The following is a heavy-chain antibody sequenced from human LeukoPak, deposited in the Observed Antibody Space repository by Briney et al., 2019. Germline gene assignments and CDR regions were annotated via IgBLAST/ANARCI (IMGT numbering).Heavy chain of an antibody. CDR1: GGSISSYY. V-gene: IGHV4-59*01. J-gene: IGHJ3*02. CDR2: IYYSGST. D-gene: IGHD3-22*01. CDR3: ARGGRGGYYDDAFDI. Sequence: PSETLSLTCTVSGGSISSYYWSWIRQPPGKGLEWIGYIYYSGSTNYNPSLKSRVTISVDTSKNQFSLKLSSVTAADTAVYYCARGGRGGYYDDAFDIWGQGTMVTVSS.